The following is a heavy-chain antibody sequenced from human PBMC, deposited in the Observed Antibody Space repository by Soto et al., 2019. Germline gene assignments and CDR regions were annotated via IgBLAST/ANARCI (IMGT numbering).Heavy chain of an antibody. CDR1: GYTFTSYA. D-gene: IGHD2-2*02. J-gene: IGHJ4*02. CDR2: INAGNGNT. CDR3: AKSATVPAAIAY. Sequence: GASVKVSCKASGYTFTSYAMHWVRQAPGQRLEWMGWINAGNGNTKYSQKFQGRVTITRDTSASTAYMELSSLRSEDTAVYYVAKSATVPAAIAYWGQGTLVTVSS. V-gene: IGHV1-3*01.